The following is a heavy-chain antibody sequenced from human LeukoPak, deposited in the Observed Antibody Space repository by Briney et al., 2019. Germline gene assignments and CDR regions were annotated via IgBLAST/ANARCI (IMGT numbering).Heavy chain of an antibody. CDR3: ARLVVLYCSSTSCYNRRGLYYYYYMDV. J-gene: IGHJ6*03. CDR1: GGSFSGYY. D-gene: IGHD2-2*02. CDR2: INHSGST. Sequence: PSETLSLTCAVYGGSFSGYYWSWIRQPPGKGLEWIGEINHSGSTNYNPSLKSRVTISVDTSKNQFSLKLSSVTAADTAVYYCARLVVLYCSSTSCYNRRGLYYYYYMDVWGKGTTVTVSS. V-gene: IGHV4-34*01.